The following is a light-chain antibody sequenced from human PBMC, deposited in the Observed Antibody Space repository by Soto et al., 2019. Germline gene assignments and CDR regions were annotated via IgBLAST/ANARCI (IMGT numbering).Light chain of an antibody. CDR1: SSDAGGYNY. CDR2: AVT. J-gene: IGLJ1*01. CDR3: SSYTSSTTL. V-gene: IGLV2-14*01. Sequence: QSVLAQPASVSGSPGQSITISCTGTSSDAGGYNYVSWYQQHPGKAPKLMIYAVTDRPSGVSSRFSGSKSGNTASLTISGPQAEDEADYYCSSYTSSTTLFGTGSKVTV.